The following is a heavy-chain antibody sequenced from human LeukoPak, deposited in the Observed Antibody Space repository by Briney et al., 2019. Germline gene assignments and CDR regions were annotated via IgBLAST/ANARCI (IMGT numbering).Heavy chain of an antibody. V-gene: IGHV1-69*05. CDR1: GYTFTNYG. CDR3: ARRYCSGGSCYHFDY. Sequence: SVKVSCKASGYTFTNYGITWVRQAPGQGLEWMGGIIPIFGTANYAQKFQGRVTITTDESTSTAYMELSSLRSEDTAVYYCARRYCSGGSCYHFDYWGQGTLVTVSS. J-gene: IGHJ4*02. D-gene: IGHD2-15*01. CDR2: IIPIFGTA.